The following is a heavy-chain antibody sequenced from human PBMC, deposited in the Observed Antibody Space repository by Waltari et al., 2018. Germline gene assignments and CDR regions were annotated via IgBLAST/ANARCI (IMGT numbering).Heavy chain of an antibody. CDR1: GFISSSFE. CDR3: TAVIAAAGVGGNY. J-gene: IGHJ4*02. V-gene: IGHV3-48*03. Sequence: EVQLVDSGGGLEQPGGSLRLSCVASGFISSSFEMNWVRQAPGKGLEWVSYISRSASTIYYADSVKGRFTISRDNARNSLYLQMNSLRAEDTALYYCTAVIAAAGVGGNYWGQGTLVTVSS. D-gene: IGHD6-13*01. CDR2: ISRSASTI.